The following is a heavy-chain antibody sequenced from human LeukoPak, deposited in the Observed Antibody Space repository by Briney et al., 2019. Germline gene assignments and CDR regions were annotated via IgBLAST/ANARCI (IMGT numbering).Heavy chain of an antibody. Sequence: GGSLRLSCAASGFTVSTSYMSWVRQAPGKGLEWVSVIYSGGSTYYADSVKGRFNISRDNSKNTLYLQMNGLRVEDTAVYYCARCKGIPFSGSYDYWGQGTLVTVPS. CDR2: IYSGGST. V-gene: IGHV3-53*01. D-gene: IGHD1-26*01. J-gene: IGHJ4*02. CDR1: GFTVSTSY. CDR3: ARCKGIPFSGSYDY.